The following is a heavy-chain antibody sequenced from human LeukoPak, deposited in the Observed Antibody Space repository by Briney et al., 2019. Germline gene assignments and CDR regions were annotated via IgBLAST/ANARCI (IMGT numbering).Heavy chain of an antibody. D-gene: IGHD3-22*01. CDR3: ARVADSGWLLLRRLYYFDY. CDR1: GGSFSGYY. CDR2: INHSGST. Sequence: SETLSLTCAVYGGSFSGYYWSWIRQPPGKGLEWIGEINHSGSTNYNPSLKSRVTISVDTSKNQFSLKLSSVTAADTAVYYCARVADSGWLLLRRLYYFDYWGQGTLVTVSS. J-gene: IGHJ4*02. V-gene: IGHV4-34*01.